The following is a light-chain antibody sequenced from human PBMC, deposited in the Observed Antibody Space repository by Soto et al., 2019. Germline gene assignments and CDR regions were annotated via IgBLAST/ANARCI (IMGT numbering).Light chain of an antibody. J-gene: IGLJ7*01. CDR3: AAWDDSLSGVV. CDR2: RNN. V-gene: IGLV1-47*01. Sequence: QSVLTQPPSASGTPGQRVTISCSGSSTNIGSNYVYWYQQLPGTAPKLLMDRNNQQPSGVPDRFSGSKSGTSASLAISGLRSEDEADYYCAAWDDSLSGVVFGGGTQLTVL. CDR1: STNIGSNY.